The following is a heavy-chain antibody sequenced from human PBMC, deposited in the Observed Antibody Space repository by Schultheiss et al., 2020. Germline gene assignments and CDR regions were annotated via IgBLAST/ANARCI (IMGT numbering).Heavy chain of an antibody. CDR3: ATWGLRYCSGGSCRYFDY. V-gene: IGHV1-2*02. D-gene: IGHD2-15*01. CDR1: GSTFTGYY. Sequence: ASVKVSCKASGSTFTGYYMHWVRQAPGQGLEWMGWINPNSGGTNYAQKFQGRVTMTEDTSTDTAYMELSSLRSEDTAVYYCATWGLRYCSGGSCRYFDYWGQGTLVTVSS. CDR2: INPNSGGT. J-gene: IGHJ4*02.